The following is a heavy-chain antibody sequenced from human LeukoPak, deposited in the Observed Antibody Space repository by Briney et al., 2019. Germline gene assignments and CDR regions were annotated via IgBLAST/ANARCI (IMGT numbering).Heavy chain of an antibody. J-gene: IGHJ6*04. V-gene: IGHV3-7*01. CDR1: AFTFSSYW. D-gene: IGHD3-10*02. CDR3: AELGITMIGGV. CDR2: IKQDGSEK. Sequence: GGSLRLSCAGSAFTFSSYWMSWVRQAPGKGLEWVANIKQDGSEKYYVDSVKGRFTISRDNAKNSLYLQMNSLRAEDTAVYYCAELGITMIGGVWGKGTTVTISS.